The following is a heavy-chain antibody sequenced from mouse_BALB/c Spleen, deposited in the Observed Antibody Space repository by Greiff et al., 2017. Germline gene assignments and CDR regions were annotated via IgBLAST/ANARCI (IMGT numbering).Heavy chain of an antibody. J-gene: IGHJ2*01. CDR2: ISSGSSTI. CDR1: GFTFSSFG. D-gene: IGHD2-3*01. V-gene: IGHV5-17*02. Sequence: EVQLVESGGGLVQPGGSRKLSCAASGFTFSSFGMHWVRQAPEKGLEWVAYISSGSSTIYYADTVKGRFTISRDNPKNTLFLQMSSLKSEDTAMYYCARQGDGYYFDYWGQGTTLTVSS. CDR3: ARQGDGYYFDY.